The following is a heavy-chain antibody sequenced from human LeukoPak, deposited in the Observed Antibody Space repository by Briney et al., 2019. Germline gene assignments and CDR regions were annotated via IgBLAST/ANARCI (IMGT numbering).Heavy chain of an antibody. D-gene: IGHD3-3*01. CDR1: GGFISSSSYY. CDR2: IYYSGST. CDR3: ARRRGLRFLEWSHFFDY. V-gene: IGHV4-39*01. J-gene: IGHJ4*02. Sequence: KASETLSLTCTVSGGFISSSSYYWGWIRQPPGKGLEWIGSIYYSGSTYYNPSLKSRVTISVDTSKNQFSLKLSSVTAADTAVYYCARRRGLRFLEWSHFFDYWGQGTLVTVSS.